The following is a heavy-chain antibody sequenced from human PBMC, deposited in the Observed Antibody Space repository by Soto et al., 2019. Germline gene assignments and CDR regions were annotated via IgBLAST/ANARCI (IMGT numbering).Heavy chain of an antibody. CDR2: INHSGST. CDR1: GGSFSCYY. Sequence: SETLSLTCAVYGGSFSCYYWSWIRQPPGKGLEWIGEINHSGSTNYNPSLKSRVTISVDTSKNQFSLKLSSVTAADTAVYYCARGGYVLLWFGELSGVYWFDPWGQGTLVTVSS. D-gene: IGHD3-10*01. CDR3: ARGGYVLLWFGELSGVYWFDP. J-gene: IGHJ5*02. V-gene: IGHV4-34*01.